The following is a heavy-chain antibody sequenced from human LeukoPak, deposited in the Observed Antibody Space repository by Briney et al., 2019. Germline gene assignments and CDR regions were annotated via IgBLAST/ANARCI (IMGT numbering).Heavy chain of an antibody. Sequence: GGSLRLSCAASGFTFDDYAMHWVRQAPGKGLEWVSSSGSTTDYSDSVKGRFTISRDNSKNTLYLQMNSLSAEDTAVYYCTRDSSYGDYSTAFDYWGQGALVTVSS. J-gene: IGHJ4*02. CDR2: SGSTT. D-gene: IGHD4-17*01. CDR3: TRDSSYGDYSTAFDY. CDR1: GFTFDDYA. V-gene: IGHV3-23*01.